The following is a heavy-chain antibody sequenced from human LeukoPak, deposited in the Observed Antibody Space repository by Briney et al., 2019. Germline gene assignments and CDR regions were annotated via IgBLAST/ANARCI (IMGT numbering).Heavy chain of an antibody. D-gene: IGHD2-15*01. Sequence: ASVKVSCKASGYTFTSYYMHWVRQAPGQGLEWMGIINPSGGSTSYAQKFQGRVTMTRDMSTSTAYMELRSLRSDDTAVYYCARVSGGLAEENIDYWGQGTLVTVSS. CDR2: INPSGGST. V-gene: IGHV1-46*01. CDR3: ARVSGGLAEENIDY. CDR1: GYTFTSYY. J-gene: IGHJ4*02.